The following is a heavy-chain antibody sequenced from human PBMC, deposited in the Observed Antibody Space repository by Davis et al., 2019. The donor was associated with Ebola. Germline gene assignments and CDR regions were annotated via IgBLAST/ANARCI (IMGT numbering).Heavy chain of an antibody. CDR3: ARGGTGTKEQNYYYDGMDV. D-gene: IGHD1-1*01. V-gene: IGHV1-46*01. CDR1: GYTFTSYY. J-gene: IGHJ6*04. CDR2: INPSGGST. Sequence: AASVKVSCKASGYTFTSYYMHWVRQAPGQGLEWMGIINPSGGSTSYAQKFQGRLTMTRDTSTSTVYMELSSLRSEDTAVYYCARGGTGTKEQNYYYDGMDVWGKGTTVTVSS.